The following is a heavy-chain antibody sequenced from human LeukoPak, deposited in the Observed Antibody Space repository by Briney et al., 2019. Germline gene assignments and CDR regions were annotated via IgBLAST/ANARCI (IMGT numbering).Heavy chain of an antibody. CDR1: GXTFNKYW. Sequence: GGSLRLSCAASGXTFNKYWMHWVRQAPGKGLVWVTRMNSDGSDTTYADSVKGRFTISRDNAKNTLYLQMNSLRAEDTAVYYCAREDRFGYNYAYGLDVWGPGTTVTVS. CDR2: MNSDGSDT. CDR3: AREDRFGYNYAYGLDV. V-gene: IGHV3-74*01. D-gene: IGHD3-16*01. J-gene: IGHJ6*02.